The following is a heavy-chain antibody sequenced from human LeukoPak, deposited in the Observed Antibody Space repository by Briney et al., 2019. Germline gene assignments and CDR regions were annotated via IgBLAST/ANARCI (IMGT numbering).Heavy chain of an antibody. J-gene: IGHJ4*02. CDR1: GFTFSSYS. CDR3: ASWDPRWAVAGSTFDY. CDR2: ISSSSGYI. V-gene: IGHV3-21*01. Sequence: GGSLRLSCAASGFTFSSYSMNWVRQAPGKGLEWVSSISSSSGYIYYADSVKGRFTISRDNAKNSLYLQMNSLRAEDTAVYYCASWDPRWAVAGSTFDYWGQGTLVTVSS. D-gene: IGHD6-19*01.